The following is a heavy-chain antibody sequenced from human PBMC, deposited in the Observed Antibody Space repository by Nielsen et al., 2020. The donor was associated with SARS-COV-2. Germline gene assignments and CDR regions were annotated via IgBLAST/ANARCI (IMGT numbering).Heavy chain of an antibody. CDR1: GFTFSSYW. CDR2: INSDGSST. V-gene: IGHV3-74*01. Sequence: GGSLRLSCAASGFTFSSYWMHWVRQAPGKGLVWVSRINSDGSSTSYADSVKGRFTISRDNAKNSLYLQMNSLRAEDTALYYCAKDSSTSAVAGTSAPIYWGQGTLVTVSS. CDR3: AKDSSTSAVAGTSAPIY. D-gene: IGHD6-19*01. J-gene: IGHJ4*02.